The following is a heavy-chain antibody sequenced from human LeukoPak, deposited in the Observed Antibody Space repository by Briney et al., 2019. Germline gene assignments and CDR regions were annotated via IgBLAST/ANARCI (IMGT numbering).Heavy chain of an antibody. Sequence: ASVKVSCKASGYTFTSYYMHWVRQAPGQGLEWMGWINPNSGGTNCAQKFQGRVTMTRDTSISTAYMELSRLRSDDTAVYYCARDGPHWVVVPAAARGNYMDVWGKGTTVTVSS. CDR3: ARDGPHWVVVPAAARGNYMDV. CDR1: GYTFTSYY. V-gene: IGHV1-2*02. J-gene: IGHJ6*03. CDR2: INPNSGGT. D-gene: IGHD2-2*01.